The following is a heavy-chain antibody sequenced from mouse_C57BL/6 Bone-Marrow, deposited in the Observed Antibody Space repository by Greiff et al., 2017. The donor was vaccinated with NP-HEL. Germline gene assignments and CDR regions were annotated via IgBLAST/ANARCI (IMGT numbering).Heavy chain of an antibody. J-gene: IGHJ1*03. V-gene: IGHV5-17*01. CDR3: AIYYYGSSLYWYFDV. D-gene: IGHD1-1*01. CDR2: ISSGSSTI. Sequence: EVQLVESGGGLVKPGGSLKLSCAASGFTFSDYGMHWVRQAPEKGLEWVAYISSGSSTIYYADTVKGRFTISRDNAKNTLFLQMTSLRSEDTAMYYCAIYYYGSSLYWYFDVWGTGTTVTVSS. CDR1: GFTFSDYG.